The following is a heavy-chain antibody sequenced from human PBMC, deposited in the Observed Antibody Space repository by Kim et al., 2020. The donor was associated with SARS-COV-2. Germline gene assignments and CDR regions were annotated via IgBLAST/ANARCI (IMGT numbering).Heavy chain of an antibody. D-gene: IGHD2-2*01. CDR1: GFTFSSCS. V-gene: IGHV3-21*01. CDR3: ARDSGSSVPYYYYYMDV. Sequence: GGSLRLSCAASGFTFSSCSMNWVRQAPGKGLEWVSSISSSSGYIYYADSVKGRFTISRDNAKNSLYLQMNSLIAEDTAVYYCARDSGSSVPYYYYYMDVWGKGTTVSVSS. J-gene: IGHJ6*03. CDR2: ISSSSGYI.